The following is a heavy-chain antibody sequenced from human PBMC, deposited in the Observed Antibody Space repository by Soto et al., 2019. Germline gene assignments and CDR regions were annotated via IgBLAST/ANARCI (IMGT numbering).Heavy chain of an antibody. V-gene: IGHV3-48*03. Sequence: EVQLVESGGGLVQPGGSLRLSCVGSGFRFNEYEINWVRQAPGKGLEWISYINGGGSLIYYAASVKGRFTISRDNYKDSVYLQMNSLRADDTALYYCARETSYGQSATIVGEFWGQGTLVTVSS. CDR1: GFRFNEYE. J-gene: IGHJ4*02. CDR3: ARETSYGQSATIVGEF. CDR2: INGGGSLI. D-gene: IGHD3-10*01.